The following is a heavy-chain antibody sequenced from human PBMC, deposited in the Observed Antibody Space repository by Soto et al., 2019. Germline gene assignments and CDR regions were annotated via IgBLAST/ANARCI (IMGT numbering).Heavy chain of an antibody. Sequence: PGGSLRLSCTASGFTFGDYAMSWFRQAPGKGLEWLGFIKSITYGGTTEYAASVKGRFTISRDDSKSIAYLQMNSLKIEDTAVYYCSRVEHAEVQIDYWGQGDLVTVSS. D-gene: IGHD1-26*01. J-gene: IGHJ4*02. CDR1: GFTFGDYA. V-gene: IGHV3-49*03. CDR3: SRVEHAEVQIDY. CDR2: IKSITYGGTT.